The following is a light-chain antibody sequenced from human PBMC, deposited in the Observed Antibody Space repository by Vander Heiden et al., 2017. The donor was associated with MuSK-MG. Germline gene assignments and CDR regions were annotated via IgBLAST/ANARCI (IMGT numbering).Light chain of an antibody. V-gene: IGLV2-8*01. CDR2: EVS. CDR1: SSDVGGYNY. CDR3: SSYAGSNNLV. J-gene: IGLJ2*01. Sequence: QSALPQPPSASGSPGQSVTIYCTGTSSDVGGYNYVSWYQQHPGKAPKLMIYEVSKRPSGVPDRFSGSKSGNTASLTVSGLQAEDEADYYCSSYAGSNNLVFGGGTKLTVL.